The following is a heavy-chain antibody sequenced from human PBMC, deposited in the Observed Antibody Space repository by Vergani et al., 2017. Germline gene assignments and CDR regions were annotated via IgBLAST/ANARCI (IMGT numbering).Heavy chain of an antibody. CDR1: GFTFDDYA. V-gene: IGHV3-9*01. CDR3: AKDLRPDGITGTGNAFDI. Sequence: EVQLVESGGGLVQPGRSLRLSCAASGFTFDDYAMHWVRQAPGKGLEWVSGISWNSGSIGYADSVKGRFTISRDNAKNSLYLQMNSLRAEDTALYYFAKDLRPDGITGTGNAFDIWGQGTMLTVSS. CDR2: ISWNSGSI. D-gene: IGHD1-7*01. J-gene: IGHJ3*02.